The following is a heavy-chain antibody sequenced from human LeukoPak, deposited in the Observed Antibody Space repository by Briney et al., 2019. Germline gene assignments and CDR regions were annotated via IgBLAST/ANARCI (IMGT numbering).Heavy chain of an antibody. J-gene: IGHJ4*02. CDR2: ISGSGGST. CDR1: GFTFSSYA. Sequence: HAGGSLRLSCAASGFTFSSYAMSWVRQAPGKGLEWVSAISGSGGSTYYADSVKGRFTISRDNSKNTLYLQMNSLRAEDTAVYYCAKDQLSNYDILTGYYIIREHYFDYWGQGTLVTVSS. D-gene: IGHD3-9*01. V-gene: IGHV3-23*01. CDR3: AKDQLSNYDILTGYYIIREHYFDY.